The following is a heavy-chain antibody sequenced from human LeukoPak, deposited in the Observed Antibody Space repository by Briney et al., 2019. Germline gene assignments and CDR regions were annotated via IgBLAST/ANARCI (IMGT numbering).Heavy chain of an antibody. Sequence: ASVKVSFKASGYTFTNYGISWVRQAPGQGLEWMGWISPYNGNTKYAQKLQGRVTMTTDTSTSTAYMELRSLTSDDTAVYYCARGGSDCSGGNCPYSWFDPWGQGTLVTVSS. D-gene: IGHD2-15*01. J-gene: IGHJ5*02. CDR3: ARGGSDCSGGNCPYSWFDP. CDR2: ISPYNGNT. V-gene: IGHV1-18*01. CDR1: GYTFTNYG.